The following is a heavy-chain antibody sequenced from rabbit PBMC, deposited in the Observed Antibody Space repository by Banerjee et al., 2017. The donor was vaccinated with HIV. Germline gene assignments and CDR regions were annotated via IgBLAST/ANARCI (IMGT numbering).Heavy chain of an antibody. J-gene: IGHJ4*01. CDR2: ITYGGSA. D-gene: IGHD6-1*01. CDR3: ARDVVAGDGYAL. Sequence: QSLEESGGDLVQPEGSLTLTCKASGFDFSSNAMWWVRQAPGKGLEYIGFITYGGSAYYARWAKGRFTFSKTSSTTVTLLMTSLTAADTATYFCARDVVAGDGYALWGPGTLVTVS. V-gene: IGHV1S40*01. CDR1: GFDFSSNA.